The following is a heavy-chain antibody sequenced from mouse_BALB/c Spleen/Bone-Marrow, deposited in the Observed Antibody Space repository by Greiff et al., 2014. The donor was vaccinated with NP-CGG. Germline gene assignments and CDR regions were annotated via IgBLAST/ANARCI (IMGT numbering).Heavy chain of an antibody. J-gene: IGHJ4*01. D-gene: IGHD2-3*01. CDR1: GFSLTSYG. CDR2: ILAGGST. Sequence: VKLVESGPGLVAPSQSPSITCTVSGFSLTSYGVHWVRQPPGKGLEWLGVILAGGSTNYNSALMSRLSISKDNSKSQVFLKMNSLQTDDTAMYYCVREDGHLHYYSMYYWGQGTSVTVSS. V-gene: IGHV2-9*02. CDR3: VREDGHLHYYSMYY.